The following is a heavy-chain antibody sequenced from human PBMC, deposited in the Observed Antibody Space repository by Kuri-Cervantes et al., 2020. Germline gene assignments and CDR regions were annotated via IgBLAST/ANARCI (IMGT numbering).Heavy chain of an antibody. V-gene: IGHV3-30*18. CDR3: AKSKVIPRTYFDY. J-gene: IGHJ4*02. D-gene: IGHD2-2*02. CDR2: ISYDGSNK. Sequence: GGSLSSCAASGFTFSSYGMHWVRQGPGKGLEWVAVISYDGSNKYYADSVKGRFTISRDNSKNTLYLEMNSLRAEDTAVYYCAKSKVIPRTYFDYWGQGTLVTVSS. CDR1: GFTFSSYG.